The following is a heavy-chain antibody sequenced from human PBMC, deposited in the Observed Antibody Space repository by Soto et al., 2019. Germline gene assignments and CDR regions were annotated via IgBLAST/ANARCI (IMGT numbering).Heavy chain of an antibody. D-gene: IGHD6-19*01. CDR3: ARGRLAARDAFDI. V-gene: IGHV3-21*01. CDR1: GITFSNFA. CDR2: ISSSSSYI. J-gene: IGHJ3*02. Sequence: GGSLRLSCAASGITFSNFALSWVRQAPGMGLEWVSSISSSSSYIYYADSVKGRFTISRDNAKNSLYLQMNSLRAEDTAVYYCARGRLAARDAFDIWGQGTMVTVSS.